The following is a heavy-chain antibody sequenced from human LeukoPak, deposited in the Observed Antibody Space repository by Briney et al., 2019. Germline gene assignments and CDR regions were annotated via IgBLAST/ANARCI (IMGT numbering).Heavy chain of an antibody. V-gene: IGHV4-31*03. D-gene: IGHD6-13*01. CDR2: IYYSGST. Sequence: SETLSLTCTVSGCSFSSGCYYWSWIHQHPGKGLVGFGYIYYSGSTYYNPSLKSRVTISVDTSKNQFSLKLSSVTAADTAVYYCARDRYSSSWRREGLFDYWGQGTLVTVSS. CDR1: GCSFSSGCYY. CDR3: ARDRYSSSWRREGLFDY. J-gene: IGHJ4*02.